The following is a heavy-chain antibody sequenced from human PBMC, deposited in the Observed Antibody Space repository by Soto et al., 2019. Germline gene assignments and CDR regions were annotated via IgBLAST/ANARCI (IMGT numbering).Heavy chain of an antibody. D-gene: IGHD3-3*01. J-gene: IGHJ4*02. Sequence: LRLSCAASGFTFSSYXMSWVRQAPGKGLEWVSAISGSGGSTYYADSVKGRFTISRDNSKNTLYLQMNSLRAEDTAVYYCAKVTYYDFWSAYYHGYWGQGTLVTVSS. CDR2: ISGSGGST. V-gene: IGHV3-23*01. CDR3: AKVTYYDFWSAYYHGY. CDR1: GFTFSSYX.